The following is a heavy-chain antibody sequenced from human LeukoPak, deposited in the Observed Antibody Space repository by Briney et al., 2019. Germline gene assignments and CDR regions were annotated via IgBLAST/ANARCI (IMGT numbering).Heavy chain of an antibody. Sequence: ASVKVSCKASGYTFTGCYMHWVRQAPGQGLEWMGWINPNSGGTNYAQKFQGRVTMTRDTSISTAYMELSRLRSDDTAVYYCARGAREWYDSSGYADDVQYYFDYWGQGTLVTVSS. CDR1: GYTFTGCY. CDR3: ARGAREWYDSSGYADDVQYYFDY. D-gene: IGHD3-22*01. CDR2: INPNSGGT. V-gene: IGHV1-2*02. J-gene: IGHJ4*02.